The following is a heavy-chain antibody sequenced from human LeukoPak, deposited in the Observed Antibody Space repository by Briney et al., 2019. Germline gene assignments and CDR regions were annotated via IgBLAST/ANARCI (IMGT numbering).Heavy chain of an antibody. J-gene: IGHJ5*02. CDR3: ARDGRRFYNWFDP. CDR2: VFHTGST. Sequence: SETLSLTCSVSGASIRSYYWSWLRQSPGEGPEWIDYVFHTGSTTYNPSPKSRVTISIDTSKNQFSLNLTSVTAADTAVYYCARDGRRFYNWFDPWGPGTLVTVSS. V-gene: IGHV4-59*01. CDR1: GASIRSYY.